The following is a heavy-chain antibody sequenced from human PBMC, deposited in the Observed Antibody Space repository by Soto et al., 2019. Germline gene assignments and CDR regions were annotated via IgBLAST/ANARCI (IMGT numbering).Heavy chain of an antibody. CDR1: GFTFSSYA. V-gene: IGHV3-30-3*01. CDR2: ISYDGSNK. Sequence: GGSLRLSCAASGFTFSSYAMHWVRQAPCKGLEWVAVISYDGSNKYYADSVKGRFTISRDNSKNTLYLQMDSLRAEDTAVCYCARDPASCYYGSGNYSATYFEYWGQGTLVTVSP. J-gene: IGHJ4*02. CDR3: ARDPASCYYGSGNYSATYFEY. D-gene: IGHD3-10*01.